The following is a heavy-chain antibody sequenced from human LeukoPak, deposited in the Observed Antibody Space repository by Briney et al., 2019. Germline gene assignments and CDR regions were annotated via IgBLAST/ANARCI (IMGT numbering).Heavy chain of an antibody. CDR1: GYAFTSYY. CDR3: ARFSWFDP. V-gene: IGHV1-2*02. Sequence: ASVKVSCKASGYAFTSYYIQWVRQAPGQGLECMGWINPNSGDTHFARNFQDTVTMTRDTSITTVYMSLTRLTSADTAVYYCARFSWFDPWGQGTLVTVSS. CDR2: INPNSGDT. J-gene: IGHJ5*02.